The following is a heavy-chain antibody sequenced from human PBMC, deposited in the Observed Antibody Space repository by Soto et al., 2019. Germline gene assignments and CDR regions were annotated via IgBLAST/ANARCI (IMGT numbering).Heavy chain of an antibody. CDR3: AKDKGYYYYMDV. CDR2: ISYDGSNK. J-gene: IGHJ6*03. V-gene: IGHV3-30*18. Sequence: GGSLRLSCAASGFTFSSYGMHWVRQAPGKGLEWVAVISYDGSNKYYADSVKGRFTISRDNSKNTLYLQMNSLRAEDTAVYYCAKDKGYYYYMDVWGKGTTVTVSS. CDR1: GFTFSSYG.